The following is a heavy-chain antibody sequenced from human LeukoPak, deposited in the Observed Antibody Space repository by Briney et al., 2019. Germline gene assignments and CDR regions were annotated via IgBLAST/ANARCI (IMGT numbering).Heavy chain of an antibody. CDR2: ISSSSSTI. D-gene: IGHD3-10*02. CDR1: GFTFSSYS. V-gene: IGHV3-48*04. Sequence: GGSLRLSCAASGFTFSSYSMNWVRQAPGKGLEWVSYISSSSSTIYYADSVKGRFTISRDNAKNSLYLQMNSLRAEDTAVYYCAELGITMIGGVWGKGTTVTISS. J-gene: IGHJ6*04. CDR3: AELGITMIGGV.